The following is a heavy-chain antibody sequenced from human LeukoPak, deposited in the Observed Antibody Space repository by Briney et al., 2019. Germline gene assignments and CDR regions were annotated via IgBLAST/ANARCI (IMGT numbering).Heavy chain of an antibody. CDR2: ISGSSGNT. Sequence: PGGSLRLSCAASRSAFSSYAMTWVRQAPGKGLEWVSTISGSSGNTYYADSVKGRFTISRDNSKNTLYLQINSLRAEDTAVYYCAKDAPYYYDSSGYGGAFDIWGQGTMVTVSS. J-gene: IGHJ3*02. CDR3: AKDAPYYYDSSGYGGAFDI. CDR1: RSAFSSYA. V-gene: IGHV3-23*01. D-gene: IGHD3-22*01.